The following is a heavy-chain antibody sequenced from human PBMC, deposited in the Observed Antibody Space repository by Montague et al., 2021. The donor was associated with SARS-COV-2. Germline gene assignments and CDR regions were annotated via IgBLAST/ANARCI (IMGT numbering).Heavy chain of an antibody. CDR1: GGSISSYF. D-gene: IGHD3-3*01. CDR2: IYYSGTT. CDR3: ARVVRYYDFWSGYTEYYYYGMDV. Sequence: SETLSLTYTVSGGSISSYFWSWIRQPPGKGLEWIGSIYYSGTTNYSPSLKSRVTISVDTSKNQFSLKLSSVTAADTAVYYCARVVRYYDFWSGYTEYYYYGMDVWGQGTTVTASS. J-gene: IGHJ6*02. V-gene: IGHV4-59*01.